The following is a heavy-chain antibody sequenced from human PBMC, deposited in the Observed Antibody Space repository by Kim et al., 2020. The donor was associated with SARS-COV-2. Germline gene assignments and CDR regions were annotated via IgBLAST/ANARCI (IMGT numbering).Heavy chain of an antibody. CDR3: ARVGGIAVAGHTPDY. D-gene: IGHD6-19*01. CDR2: INHSGST. J-gene: IGHJ4*02. Sequence: SETLSLTCAVYGGSFSGYYWSWIRQPPGKGLEWIGEINHSGSTNYNPSLKSRVTISVDTSKNQFSLKLSSVTAADTAVYYCARVGGIAVAGHTPDYWGQGTLVTVSS. V-gene: IGHV4-34*01. CDR1: GGSFSGYY.